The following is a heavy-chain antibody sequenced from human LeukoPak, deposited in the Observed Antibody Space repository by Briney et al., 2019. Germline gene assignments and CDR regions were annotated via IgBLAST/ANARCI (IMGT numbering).Heavy chain of an antibody. CDR3: ARGYSSGWYGGY. Sequence: GGSLRLFCAASGFTLSNYYMSWIRQAPGKGLEWGSYISSSAFNTYYADSVKGRFTISGDNAKNSLYLQMTSLRAEDTAVYYCARGYSSGWYGGYWGQGTLVTVSS. V-gene: IGHV3-11*01. D-gene: IGHD6-19*01. CDR1: GFTLSNYY. J-gene: IGHJ4*02. CDR2: ISSSAFNT.